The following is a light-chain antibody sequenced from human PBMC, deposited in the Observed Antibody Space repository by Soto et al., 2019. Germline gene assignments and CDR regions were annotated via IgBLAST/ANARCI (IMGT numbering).Light chain of an antibody. V-gene: IGKV3-11*01. CDR3: QQGTDWPPGT. J-gene: IGKJ1*01. CDR2: DAS. Sequence: EIVLTQSPATLSLPPGERATLSCRASQSVSTFLAWYQHKPGQAPRLLIYDASNRATGIPDRFRGSGSGTDFPLTLSSLEPEDFALYYCQQGTDWPPGTFGQGTKVDIK. CDR1: QSVSTF.